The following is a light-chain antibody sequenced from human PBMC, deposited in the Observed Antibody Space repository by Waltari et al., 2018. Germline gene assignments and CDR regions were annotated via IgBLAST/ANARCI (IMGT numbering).Light chain of an antibody. CDR3: SSYSTGNFYV. J-gene: IGLJ1*01. V-gene: IGLV2-14*03. CDR2: DVS. CDR1: SNDVGCYYF. Sequence: QSALTQPASVSGSLGQSIIVSCTGTSNDVGCYYFVSWSQHLPGRAPNLIIYDVSRRSSGVSNRFSGSKSGNTASLTISGLQSEDEADYSCSSYSTGNFYVFGSGTKVTVL.